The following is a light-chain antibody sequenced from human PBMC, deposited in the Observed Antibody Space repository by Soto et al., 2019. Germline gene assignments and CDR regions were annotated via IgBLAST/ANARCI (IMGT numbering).Light chain of an antibody. CDR3: QQTHAFPLT. CDR2: TVS. CDR1: QSISSR. J-gene: IGKJ4*01. V-gene: IGKV1-12*01. Sequence: EIQMTQSPSSVSASVGDTVAITCRASQSISSRLAWYQQRPGEAPKLLIYTVSILEAGVPSRFSGSGSGTDFILTINNLQSEDFAAYYCQQTHAFPLTLGGGTKVEI.